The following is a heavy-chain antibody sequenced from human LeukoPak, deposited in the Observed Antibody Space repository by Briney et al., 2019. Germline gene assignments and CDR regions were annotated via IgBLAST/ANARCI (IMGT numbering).Heavy chain of an antibody. CDR3: AKSPRPFGVDPPSDY. V-gene: IGHV3-23*01. CDR1: GFTFSSYA. Sequence: PGGSLRLSCAASGFTFSSYAMSWVRQAPGKGLEWVSAISGSGGSTYYADSVKGRFTISRDNSKDTLYLQMNSLRAEDTAVYYCAKSPRPFGVDPPSDYWGQGTLVTVSS. CDR2: ISGSGGST. J-gene: IGHJ4*02. D-gene: IGHD3-3*01.